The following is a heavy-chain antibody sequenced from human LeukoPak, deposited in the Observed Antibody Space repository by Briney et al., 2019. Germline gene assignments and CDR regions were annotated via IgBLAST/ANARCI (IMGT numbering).Heavy chain of an antibody. V-gene: IGHV4-34*01. CDR1: GGSISSYY. CDR3: ARGPWFGEPPIQSLFDY. CDR2: INHSGST. D-gene: IGHD3-10*01. J-gene: IGHJ4*02. Sequence: SETLSLTCTVSGGSISSYYWSWIRQPPGKGLEWIGEINHSGSTNYNPSLKSRVTISVDTSKNQFSLKLSSVTAADTAVYYCARGPWFGEPPIQSLFDYWGQGTLVTVSS.